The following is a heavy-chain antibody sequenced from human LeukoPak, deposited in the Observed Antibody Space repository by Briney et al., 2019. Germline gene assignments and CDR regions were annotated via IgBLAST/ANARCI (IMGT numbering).Heavy chain of an antibody. CDR2: IYSGGST. D-gene: IGHD4-11*01. CDR1: GFTFSSNY. CDR3: ARGSSNAFDI. J-gene: IGHJ3*02. Sequence: GGSLRLSCAASGFTFSSNYMSWVRQAPGKGLEWVSVIYSGGSTYYADSVKGRFTISRDNLKNTVYFQMNSLRAEDTAVYHCARGSSNAFDIWGQGTMVTVSS. V-gene: IGHV3-53*01.